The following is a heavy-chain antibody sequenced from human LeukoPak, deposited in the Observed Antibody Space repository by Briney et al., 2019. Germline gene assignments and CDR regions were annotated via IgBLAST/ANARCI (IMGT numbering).Heavy chain of an antibody. J-gene: IGHJ4*02. CDR3: ARDFGSTGSYDY. V-gene: IGHV3-7*01. Sequence: GGSLRLSCTASGFTFSNYWMGWVRQAPGKGLEWVGNIKPDGSEQYYGDSLKGRFTMSRDNAKNSLYLNMNSLRAEDTALHYCARDFGSTGSYDYWGQGALVTVSS. D-gene: IGHD1-26*01. CDR1: GFTFSNYW. CDR2: IKPDGSEQ.